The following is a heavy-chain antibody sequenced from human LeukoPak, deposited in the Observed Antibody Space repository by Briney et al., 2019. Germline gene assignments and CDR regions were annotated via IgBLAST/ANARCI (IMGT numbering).Heavy chain of an antibody. Sequence: PGGSLRLSCAASGFTFSSYGIHWVRQAPGKGLQWVTFISYNGSNEYYTDSVKGRFTISRDNSKNTLYLQMNSLRAEDTAVYYCAKDGDYGTILGYYYYYMDVWGKGTTVTISS. CDR3: AKDGDYGTILGYYYYYMDV. D-gene: IGHD4-17*01. V-gene: IGHV3-30*18. CDR2: ISYNGSNE. J-gene: IGHJ6*03. CDR1: GFTFSSYG.